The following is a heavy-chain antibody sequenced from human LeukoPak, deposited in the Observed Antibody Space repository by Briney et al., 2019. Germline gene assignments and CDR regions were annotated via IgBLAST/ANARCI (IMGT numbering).Heavy chain of an antibody. Sequence: PGGSLRRSCAASAFTFSNYWMSWVRQAPGKGLEWVANIKEDGSEINYVDSVKGRFTISRDNAKNSLYLQMNSLRVDDTAVYYCARDRGYSTFDYWGQGTLVTVSS. CDR2: IKEDGSEI. CDR3: ARDRGYSTFDY. V-gene: IGHV3-7*01. D-gene: IGHD4-23*01. CDR1: AFTFSNYW. J-gene: IGHJ4*02.